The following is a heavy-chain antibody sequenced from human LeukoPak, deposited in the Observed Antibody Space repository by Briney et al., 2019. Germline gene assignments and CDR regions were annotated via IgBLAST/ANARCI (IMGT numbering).Heavy chain of an antibody. V-gene: IGHV1-2*06. D-gene: IGHD6-13*01. J-gene: IGHJ4*02. Sequence: ASVKVSCTASGYTFTDDYMHWVRQAPGQGLEWMGRINPNSSGTNYAQKFQGRVTMTRDTSISTAYMELSRLRSDDTAVYYCARAISSSSYYFYYWGQGTLVTVSS. CDR3: ARAISSSSYYFYY. CDR1: GYTFTDDY. CDR2: INPNSSGT.